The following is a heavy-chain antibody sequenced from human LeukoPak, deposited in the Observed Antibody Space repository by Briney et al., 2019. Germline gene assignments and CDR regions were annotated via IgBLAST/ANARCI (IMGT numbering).Heavy chain of an antibody. D-gene: IGHD3-22*01. Sequence: ASVKVSCKASGYTFTGYYMHWVRQAPGQGLEWMGRVNPNSGGTNYAQKFQGRVTMTGDTSINTAYMELSRLTFDDTAVYYCSREPNYHDTSGSIGWNYWSQGTLVTVSS. J-gene: IGHJ4*02. V-gene: IGHV1-2*06. CDR1: GYTFTGYY. CDR3: SREPNYHDTSGSIGWNY. CDR2: VNPNSGGT.